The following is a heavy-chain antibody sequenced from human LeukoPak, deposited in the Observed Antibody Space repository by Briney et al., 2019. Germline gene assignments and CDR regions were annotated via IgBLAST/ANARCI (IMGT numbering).Heavy chain of an antibody. CDR2: IYYSGST. CDR3: ARTSQLVYFDY. D-gene: IGHD1-1*01. V-gene: IGHV4-31*03. CDR1: GGSISSGGYY. Sequence: SETLSLTCTVSGGSISSGGYYWSWIRQHPGKGLEWIGYIYYSGSTYYNPSLKSRVTISADTSKNQFSLRLNSVTAADTAVYYCARTSQLVYFDYWGQGTLVIVSS. J-gene: IGHJ4*02.